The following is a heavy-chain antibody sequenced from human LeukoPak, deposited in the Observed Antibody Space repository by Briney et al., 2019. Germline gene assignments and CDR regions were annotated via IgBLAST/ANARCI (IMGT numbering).Heavy chain of an antibody. CDR3: ARETGENAFDI. Sequence: PGGSLRLSCAASGFPFSSYEMNWVRQAPGKGLEWVSYISSSGSTIYYADSVKGRFTISRDNAKNSLYLQMNSLRAEDTAVYYCARETGENAFDIWGQGTMVTVSS. D-gene: IGHD7-27*01. J-gene: IGHJ3*02. CDR2: ISSSGSTI. V-gene: IGHV3-48*03. CDR1: GFPFSSYE.